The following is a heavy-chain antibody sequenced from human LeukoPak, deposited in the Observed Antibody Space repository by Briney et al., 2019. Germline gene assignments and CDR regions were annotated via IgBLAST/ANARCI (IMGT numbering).Heavy chain of an antibody. V-gene: IGHV1-69*06. Sequence: SVKVSCKASGGTFSSYAISWVRQAPGQGPEWMGGIIPLFRTANYAQKFQGRVTITADRSTNIAFMELSSLRSEDTAMYYCATNYEILSGYPKNYYFHIWGQGTMVTVSS. J-gene: IGHJ3*02. CDR2: IIPLFRTA. CDR1: GGTFSSYA. D-gene: IGHD3-9*01. CDR3: ATNYEILSGYPKNYYFHI.